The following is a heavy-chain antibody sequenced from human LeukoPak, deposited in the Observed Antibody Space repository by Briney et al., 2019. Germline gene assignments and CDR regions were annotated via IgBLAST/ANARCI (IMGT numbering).Heavy chain of an antibody. CDR3: AKDLWLAFDY. CDR2: IIGSGGST. J-gene: IGHJ4*02. Sequence: EWVSAIIGSGGSTYSADSGKGRFTISRDNSKNTLYLQMNSLRAEDTAVYYCAKDLWLAFDYWGQGTLVTVSS. D-gene: IGHD3-10*01. V-gene: IGHV3-23*01.